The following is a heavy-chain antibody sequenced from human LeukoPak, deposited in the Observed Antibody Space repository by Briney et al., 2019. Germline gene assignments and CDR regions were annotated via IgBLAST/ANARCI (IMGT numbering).Heavy chain of an antibody. V-gene: IGHV1-2*06. J-gene: IGHJ5*02. CDR2: INPNSGGT. D-gene: IGHD3-22*01. CDR1: GYTFTGYY. Sequence: ASVKVSCKAAGYTFTGYYMNWVRQAPGQGLQWMGRINPNSGGTDYAQTFQGRVTMTRDTSTSTAYMQLSRLRSDDTAVYYCARDMVYYESSGYYPHPWGQGTLVTVSS. CDR3: ARDMVYYESSGYYPHP.